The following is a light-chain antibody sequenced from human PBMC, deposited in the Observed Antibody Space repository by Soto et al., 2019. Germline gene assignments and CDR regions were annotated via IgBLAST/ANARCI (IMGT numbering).Light chain of an antibody. CDR1: RPVGRNY. CDR2: GAS. V-gene: IGKV3-20*01. Sequence: EIVLTQPPGTLYLSPGERATLSCRASRPVGRNYLAWYQLKPGQTPRLLIHGASNTATGIPDSISGSGSGTDFTLIISRLVPEDCAGYYVQQYASSPLTYGGGTKVEIK. J-gene: IGKJ4*01. CDR3: QQYASSPLT.